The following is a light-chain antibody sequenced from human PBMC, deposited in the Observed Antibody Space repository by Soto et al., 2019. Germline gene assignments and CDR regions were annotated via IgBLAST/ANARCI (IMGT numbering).Light chain of an antibody. CDR3: QQYPAAPLT. CDR2: HTS. V-gene: IGKV3-20*01. J-gene: IGKJ4*01. CDR1: QTLGSSS. Sequence: EIVLTQSPGTLSLSPGERASLSCRTSQTLGSSSLAWYQQKPGQPPRLLVYHTSRRASGIPDRFTGSGSGTDFTLTISRLEPEDFAVYYCQQYPAAPLTFGGGTKVEIK.